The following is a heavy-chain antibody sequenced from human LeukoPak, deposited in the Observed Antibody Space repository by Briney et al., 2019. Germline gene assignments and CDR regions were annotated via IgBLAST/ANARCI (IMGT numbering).Heavy chain of an antibody. CDR1: GYTLTELS. D-gene: IGHD1-26*01. CDR3: ATDPLHSGSYYGAFDI. Sequence: ASVKVSCKVSGYTLTELSMHWVRQAPGKGLEWMGGFDPEDGETIYAQKFQGRVTMTEDTSTDTAYMELSSLRSEDTAVYYCATDPLHSGSYYGAFDIWGQGTMVTVSS. J-gene: IGHJ3*02. V-gene: IGHV1-24*01. CDR2: FDPEDGET.